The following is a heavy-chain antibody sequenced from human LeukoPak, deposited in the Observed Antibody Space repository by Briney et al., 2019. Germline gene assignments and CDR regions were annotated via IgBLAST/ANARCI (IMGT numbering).Heavy chain of an antibody. Sequence: ASVKVSCKASGYTFTSYGISWVRQAPGQGLEWMGWISAYNGSTNYAQKLQGRVTMTSDTSTSTAYMELRSLRSDDTAVYYCARDQLWFGELLSSGWFDPWGQGTLVTVSS. J-gene: IGHJ5*02. V-gene: IGHV1-18*01. D-gene: IGHD3-10*01. CDR2: ISAYNGST. CDR3: ARDQLWFGELLSSGWFDP. CDR1: GYTFTSYG.